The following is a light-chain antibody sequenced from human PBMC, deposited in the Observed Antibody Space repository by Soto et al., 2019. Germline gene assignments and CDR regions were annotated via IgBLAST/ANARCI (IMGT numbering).Light chain of an antibody. J-gene: IGLJ1*01. CDR2: EGS. Sequence: QSALTQPASVSGSPGQSITISCTGTSSDVGSYNFVSWYQQHPGKAPKLTIYEGSKRPSGVSNRFSGSKSGNTASLTISGLQAEDDAEYYCSLYTTDSTYVFGTGTKLTVL. CDR1: SSDVGSYNF. V-gene: IGLV2-14*02. CDR3: SLYTTDSTYV.